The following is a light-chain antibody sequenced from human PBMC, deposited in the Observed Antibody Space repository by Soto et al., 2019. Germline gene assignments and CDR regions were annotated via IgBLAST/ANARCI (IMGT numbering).Light chain of an antibody. V-gene: IGKV1-39*01. J-gene: IGKJ1*01. CDR3: QQSYSTLWT. CDR2: AAS. CDR1: QSISSY. Sequence: DIQMTQSPSSLSASVGDRVTTTCRASQSISSYLNWYQQKPGKAPKLLIYAASSLQSGVPSRFSGSGSGTDFTLTISSLQPEDFATYYCQQSYSTLWTFGQGTNVDIK.